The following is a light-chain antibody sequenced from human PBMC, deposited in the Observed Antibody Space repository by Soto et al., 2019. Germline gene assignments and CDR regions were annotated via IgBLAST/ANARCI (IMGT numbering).Light chain of an antibody. CDR1: QSVSSSY. V-gene: IGKV3-20*01. CDR3: QQYSSSPPEFT. CDR2: GAS. Sequence: ESVLTQSPGTLSLSPGERATLSCRASQSVSSSYLAWYQQRPGQAPRLLIFGASYRATGIPDRFSGSGSGPDFTLTISRLESEKFAVYCCQQYSSSPPEFTFGPGTKVDSK. J-gene: IGKJ3*01.